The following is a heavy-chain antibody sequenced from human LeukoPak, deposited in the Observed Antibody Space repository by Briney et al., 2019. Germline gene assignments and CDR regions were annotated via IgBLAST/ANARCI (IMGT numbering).Heavy chain of an antibody. V-gene: IGHV4-39*01. CDR2: IYYSGST. D-gene: IGHD5-12*01. CDR1: GDSISSSSYY. CDR3: ARGVWICSH. Sequence: PSETLSLTCTVSGDSISSSSYYWGWIRQPPGKGLEWMGSIYYSGSTYYNPSLKSRVTVSVDTSKNQFSLKLTSVTAADTAVYYCARGVWICSHWGQGNLVTVS. J-gene: IGHJ4*02.